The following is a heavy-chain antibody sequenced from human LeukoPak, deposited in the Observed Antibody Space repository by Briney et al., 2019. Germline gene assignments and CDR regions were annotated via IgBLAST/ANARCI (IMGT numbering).Heavy chain of an antibody. Sequence: SETLSLTCTVSGGSISSYYWSWIRQPPGKGLEWIGYIYYSGSTNYNPSLKSRVTISVDTSKNQFSLKLSSVTAADTAVYYCAGEGGVYGDYPQWGQGTLVTVSS. J-gene: IGHJ4*02. CDR1: GGSISSYY. D-gene: IGHD4-17*01. CDR3: AGEGGVYGDYPQ. CDR2: IYYSGST. V-gene: IGHV4-59*01.